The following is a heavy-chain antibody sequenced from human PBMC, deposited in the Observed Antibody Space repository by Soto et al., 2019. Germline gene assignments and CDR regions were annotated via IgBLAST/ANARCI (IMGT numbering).Heavy chain of an antibody. CDR1: GGSFSGYY. Sequence: SETLSLTCAVYGGSFSGYYWSWIRQPPGKGLEWIGYINYSGSTNYNPSLKSRVTISVDTSMNQFSLKLSSMTAADTAVYYCARSAYYYYGMDVWGQGTTVTVSS. CDR3: ARSAYYYYGMDV. V-gene: IGHV4-34*01. CDR2: INYSGST. J-gene: IGHJ6*02.